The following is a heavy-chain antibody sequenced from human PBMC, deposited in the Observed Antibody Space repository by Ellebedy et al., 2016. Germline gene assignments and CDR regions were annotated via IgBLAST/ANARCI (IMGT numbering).Heavy chain of an antibody. J-gene: IGHJ6*03. CDR1: GGSFSGYY. CDR3: RYTKTGYSSSWYDYYMDV. Sequence: SETLSLTCAVYGGSFSGYYWSWIRQPPGKGLEWIGSIYYSGSTYYNPSLKSRVTISVDTSKNQFSLKLSSVTAADTAVYYCRYTKTGYSSSWYDYYMDVWGKGTTVTVSS. CDR2: IYYSGST. D-gene: IGHD6-13*01. V-gene: IGHV4-34*03.